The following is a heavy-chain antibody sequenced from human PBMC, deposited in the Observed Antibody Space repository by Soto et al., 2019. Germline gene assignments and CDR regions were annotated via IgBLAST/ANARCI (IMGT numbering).Heavy chain of an antibody. V-gene: IGHV3-15*07. CDR2: IASKPNGGTA. D-gene: IGHD3-16*01. J-gene: IGHJ4*02. Sequence: EVQLVESGGALVKPGASLILSCATSGFNFINAWMTWVRQAPGKGLEWVGHIASKPNGGTADYAAPVKGRFSISRDDSRNTMYLQMNSLKTEDTALYYCMGHTDNWGQGTLVTVSS. CDR3: MGHTDN. CDR1: GFNFINAW.